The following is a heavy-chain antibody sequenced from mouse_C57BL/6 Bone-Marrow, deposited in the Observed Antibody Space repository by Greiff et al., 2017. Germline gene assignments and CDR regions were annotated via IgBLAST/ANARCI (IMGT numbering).Heavy chain of an antibody. CDR3: ASPSYYGSSELGFDV. D-gene: IGHD1-1*01. V-gene: IGHV1-59*01. CDR2: IDPSDSYT. J-gene: IGHJ1*03. CDR1: GYTFTSYW. Sequence: QVQLQQPGAELVRPGTSVKLSCKASGYTFTSYWMHWVKQRPGQGLEWIGVIDPSDSYTNYNQKFKGKATLTVDTSSSTAYMQLSSLTSEESAVYYCASPSYYGSSELGFDVWGTGTTVTVAS.